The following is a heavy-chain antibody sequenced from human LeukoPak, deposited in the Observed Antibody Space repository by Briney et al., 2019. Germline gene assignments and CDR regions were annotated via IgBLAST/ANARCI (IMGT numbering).Heavy chain of an antibody. V-gene: IGHV1-2*06. Sequence: WASVKVSCKASGYTFTGYYMHWVRQAPGQGLEWMGRINPNSGGTIYAQKFQGRVTMTRDTSISTAYMELSRLRSDDTAVYYCARDVGDGYLRYFDYWGQGTLVTVSS. CDR1: GYTFTGYY. J-gene: IGHJ4*02. CDR3: ARDVGDGYLRYFDY. D-gene: IGHD5-24*01. CDR2: INPNSGGT.